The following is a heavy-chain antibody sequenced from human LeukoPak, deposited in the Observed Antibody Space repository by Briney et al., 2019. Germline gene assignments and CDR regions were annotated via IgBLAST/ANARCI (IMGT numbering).Heavy chain of an antibody. Sequence: ASVKVSCKAYGYTFTGYYMHWVRQAPGQGLEWMGWINPNSGGTNYAQKFQGRVTMTRDTSISTAYMELSRLRSDDTAVYYCARSYSSSWYIGYWGQGTLVTVSS. D-gene: IGHD6-13*01. CDR1: GYTFTGYY. CDR2: INPNSGGT. J-gene: IGHJ4*02. CDR3: ARSYSSSWYIGY. V-gene: IGHV1-2*02.